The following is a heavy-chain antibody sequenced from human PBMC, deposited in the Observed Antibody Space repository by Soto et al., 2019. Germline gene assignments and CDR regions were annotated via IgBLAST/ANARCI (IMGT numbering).Heavy chain of an antibody. D-gene: IGHD4-17*01. Sequence: QVQLVESGGGVVQPGRSLRLSCAASGFTFSSYGMHWVRQAPGKGLEWVAVISYDGSNKYYADSVKGRFTISRDNSKNTLYLQMNSLRAEDTAVYYCAKEYNYGDYEDYFDYWGQGTLVTVSS. CDR2: ISYDGSNK. J-gene: IGHJ4*02. CDR1: GFTFSSYG. V-gene: IGHV3-30*18. CDR3: AKEYNYGDYEDYFDY.